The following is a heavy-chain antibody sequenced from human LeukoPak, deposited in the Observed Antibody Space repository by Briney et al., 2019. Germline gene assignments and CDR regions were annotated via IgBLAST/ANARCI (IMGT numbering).Heavy chain of an antibody. Sequence: GGSLRLSCAASGFTFSSYAMHWVRQAPGKGLEWVAVISYDGSNKYYADSVKGRFTISRDNSKNTLYLQMNSLRAEDTAVYYCARGRIWYFDYWGQGTLVTVSS. CDR1: GFTFSSYA. CDR3: ARGRIWYFDY. J-gene: IGHJ4*02. D-gene: IGHD3-16*01. CDR2: ISYDGSNK. V-gene: IGHV3-30-3*01.